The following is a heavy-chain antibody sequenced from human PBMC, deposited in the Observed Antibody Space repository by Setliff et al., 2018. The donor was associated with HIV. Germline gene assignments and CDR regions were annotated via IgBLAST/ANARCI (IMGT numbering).Heavy chain of an antibody. CDR1: GFTFSSYA. D-gene: IGHD5-12*01. CDR3: AKDIPVEGDSGYDPLFGY. Sequence: GGSLRLSCAASGFTFSSYAMSWVRQAPGKGLEWVSAISGSGDSTYYADSVQGRFTISRDNSKNTLYLQMNSLRAEDTAVYYCAKDIPVEGDSGYDPLFGYWGQGTLVTVSS. CDR2: ISGSGDST. J-gene: IGHJ4*02. V-gene: IGHV3-23*01.